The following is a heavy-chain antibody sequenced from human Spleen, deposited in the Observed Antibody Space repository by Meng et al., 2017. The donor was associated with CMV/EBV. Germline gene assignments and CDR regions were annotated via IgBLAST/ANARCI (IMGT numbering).Heavy chain of an antibody. CDR1: GYTFTGYY. V-gene: IGHV1-2*02. D-gene: IGHD3-16*01. Sequence: ASVKVSCKASGYTFTGYYVHWVRQAPGQGLEWMGWVNPNSGGTNYAQRFQGRVTMTRDTSISTAYVELSRLRSDDTAVYYCARDARGGYELPLHYFDYWGQGTLVTVSS. CDR2: VNPNSGGT. J-gene: IGHJ4*02. CDR3: ARDARGGYELPLHYFDY.